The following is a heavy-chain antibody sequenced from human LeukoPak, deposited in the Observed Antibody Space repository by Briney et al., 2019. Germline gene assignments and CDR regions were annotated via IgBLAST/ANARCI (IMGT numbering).Heavy chain of an antibody. Sequence: PGGSLRLSCAVSGFTFPNAWVIWVRQAPGKGLEWVGRIKSNSDGGTADYGTPVKGRFTISRDDSKDILYLQMNSLKIEDTAVYFCSTGYSNGWYVFWGQGTMVTVSA. V-gene: IGHV3-15*01. D-gene: IGHD3-22*01. CDR2: IKSNSDGGTA. CDR3: STGYSNGWYVF. CDR1: GFTFPNAW. J-gene: IGHJ5*01.